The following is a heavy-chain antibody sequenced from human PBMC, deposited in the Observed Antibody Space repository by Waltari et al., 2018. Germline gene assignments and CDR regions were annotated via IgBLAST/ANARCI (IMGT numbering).Heavy chain of an antibody. CDR2: IKHSGST. V-gene: IGHV4-34*01. D-gene: IGHD6-6*01. CDR3: ARRRNQQLAPQFGY. CDR1: GGSFSGYY. Sequence: QVQLQQWGAGLLKPSETLSLTCAVYGGSFSGYYWSWIRQPPGKGLEWIGEIKHSGSTNYNPSLKSRVTISVDTSKNQFSLKLSSVTAADTAVYYCARRRNQQLAPQFGYWGQGTLVTVSS. J-gene: IGHJ4*02.